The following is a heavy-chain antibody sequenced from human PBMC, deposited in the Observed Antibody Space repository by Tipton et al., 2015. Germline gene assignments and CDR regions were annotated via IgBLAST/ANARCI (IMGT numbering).Heavy chain of an antibody. CDR1: GGSVNSNTNY. CDR2: ISHSGNT. V-gene: IGHV4-61*01. CDR3: ARYEVEVDAFDT. Sequence: TLSLTCTVSGGSVNSNTNYWSWIRQPPGKGLEWIGYISHSGNTKYNPSLKSRLTMSVDTSINQFSLKLNSVTAADTAVFYCARYEVEVDAFDTWGQGTMVTVSS. J-gene: IGHJ3*02. D-gene: IGHD2-2*01.